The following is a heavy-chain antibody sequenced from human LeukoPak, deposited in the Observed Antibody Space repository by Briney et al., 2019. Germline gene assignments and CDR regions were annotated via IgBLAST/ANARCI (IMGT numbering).Heavy chain of an antibody. D-gene: IGHD3-3*01. J-gene: IGHJ4*02. CDR1: GDSISSYY. CDR2: SYYSGGT. CDR3: ARIPRDFWSGYYSGFDS. V-gene: IGHV4-59*01. Sequence: SETLSLTCTVSGDSISSYYWSWIRPPPGKGRGWIGYSYYSGGTNYNPSLKSRLTISIDTSKNQFSLKLSSVTAADTAVYYCARIPRDFWSGYYSGFDSWGQGTLVTVSS.